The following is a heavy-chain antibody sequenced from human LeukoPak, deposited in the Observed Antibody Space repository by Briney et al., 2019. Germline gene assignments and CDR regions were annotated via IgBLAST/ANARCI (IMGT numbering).Heavy chain of an antibody. Sequence: SETLSLTCTVSGGSISSGSYYWSWIRQPAGKGLEWIGRIYTSGSTNYNPSLKSRVTISVDTSKNQLSLKLSSVTAADTAVYYCARGGLMDIVLVPAAILNAFDIWGQGTMVTVSS. CDR1: GGSISSGSYY. J-gene: IGHJ3*02. CDR2: IYTSGST. CDR3: ARGGLMDIVLVPAAILNAFDI. V-gene: IGHV4-61*02. D-gene: IGHD2-2*02.